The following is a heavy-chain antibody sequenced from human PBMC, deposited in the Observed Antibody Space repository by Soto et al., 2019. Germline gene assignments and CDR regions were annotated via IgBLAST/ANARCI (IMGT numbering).Heavy chain of an antibody. CDR1: GASISGFY. D-gene: IGHD3-3*01. CDR3: VRDGPKILRVCFNP. CDR2: IYATGTT. Sequence: SETLSLTCTVPGASISGFYWSWIRKSAGKGLEWIGRIYATGTTDYNPSLMSRVMMSGDTSKKQFSLKLRSVPPADTALYFCVRDGPKILRVCFNPWGQGISVTVSS. V-gene: IGHV4-4*07. J-gene: IGHJ5*02.